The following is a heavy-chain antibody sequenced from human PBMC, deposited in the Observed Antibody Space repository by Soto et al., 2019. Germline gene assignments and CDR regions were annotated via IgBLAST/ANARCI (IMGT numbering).Heavy chain of an antibody. D-gene: IGHD2-2*01. CDR1: GGAMNGNF. CDR3: AREAVVPAASHYMDV. Sequence: LFLTCPVSGGAMNGNFLSWVRQRPGKGLEWIADIYHSGSTNYNPSLKSRVTISVDTSKNQFSLKLSSVTAADTAVYYCAREAVVPAASHYMDVWGKGTTVTVSS. CDR2: IYHSGST. V-gene: IGHV4-59*12. J-gene: IGHJ6*03.